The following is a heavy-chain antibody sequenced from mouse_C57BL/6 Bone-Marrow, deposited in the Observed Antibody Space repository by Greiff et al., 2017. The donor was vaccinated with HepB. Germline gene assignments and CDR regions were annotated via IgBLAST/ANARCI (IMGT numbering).Heavy chain of an antibody. CDR2: IYPGNSDT. J-gene: IGHJ4*01. Sequence: VQLKESGTVLARPGASVKMSCKTSGYTFTSYWMHWVKQRPGQGLEWIGAIYPGNSDTSYNQKFKGKAKLTAVTSASTAYMELSSLKNEDSAVYYCTREYGNSDYYYAMDYWGQGTSVTVSS. CDR1: GYTFTSYW. CDR3: TREYGNSDYYYAMDY. D-gene: IGHD2-1*01. V-gene: IGHV1-5*01.